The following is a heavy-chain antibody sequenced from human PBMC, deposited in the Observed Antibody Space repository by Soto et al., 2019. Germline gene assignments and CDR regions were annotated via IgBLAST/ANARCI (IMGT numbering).Heavy chain of an antibody. CDR3: AKRPQDCSGGSCYRNYFDY. CDR2: ISGSGGTT. CDR1: GFIFSNYD. V-gene: IGHV3-23*01. Sequence: EVQLLESGGGLVQPGGSLRLSCAASGFIFSNYDMSWVRLAPGKGLEWVSVISGSGGTTYYADPVNGRFTISRDNSKNTLYLQMNSLRAEDTAVYFCAKRPQDCSGGSCYRNYFDYWGQGTLFTVSS. J-gene: IGHJ4*02. D-gene: IGHD2-15*01.